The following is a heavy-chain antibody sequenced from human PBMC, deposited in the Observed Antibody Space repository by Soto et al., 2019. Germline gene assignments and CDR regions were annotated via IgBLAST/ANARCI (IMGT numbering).Heavy chain of an antibody. D-gene: IGHD5-12*01. CDR3: GRAAPGYSGYEIDY. V-gene: IGHV1-2*04. CDR1: GYTFTGYY. Sequence: ASVKVSCKASGYTFTGYYMHWVRQAPGQGLEWMGWINPNSGGTNYAQKFQGWVTMTRDTSISTAYMELSRLRSDDTAVYYCGRAAPGYSGYEIDYWGQGTLVTVSS. CDR2: INPNSGGT. J-gene: IGHJ4*02.